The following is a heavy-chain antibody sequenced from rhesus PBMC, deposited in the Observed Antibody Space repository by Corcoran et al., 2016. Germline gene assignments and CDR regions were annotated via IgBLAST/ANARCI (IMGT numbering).Heavy chain of an antibody. V-gene: IGHV4-147*01. D-gene: IGHD2-27*01. CDR2: IYGSGGST. Sequence: QVQLQESGPGLVKPSETLSLTCPVSGGAISDSYYWNWIRPPPGTGLEGMGRIYGSGGSTSYNPSLKSRVTISKDTSKNQFSLKLSSVTAADTAVYYCARDCSGIYCPFDYWGQGVLVTVSS. CDR1: GGAISDSYY. CDR3: ARDCSGIYCPFDY. J-gene: IGHJ4*01.